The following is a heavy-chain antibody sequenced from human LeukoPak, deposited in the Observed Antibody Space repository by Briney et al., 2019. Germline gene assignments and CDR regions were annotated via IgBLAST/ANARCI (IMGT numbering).Heavy chain of an antibody. D-gene: IGHD3-10*01. Sequence: GGSLRLSCAASGFTFSSYAMNWVRQAPGKGLEWVSAISGSGGSTYYADSVKGRFTISRDSSKTTLYLQMNSLRAEGTAVYYCAKAMLRGLTPDYGGQGTLVTVSS. CDR1: GFTFSSYA. CDR3: AKAMLRGLTPDY. V-gene: IGHV3-23*01. J-gene: IGHJ4*02. CDR2: ISGSGGST.